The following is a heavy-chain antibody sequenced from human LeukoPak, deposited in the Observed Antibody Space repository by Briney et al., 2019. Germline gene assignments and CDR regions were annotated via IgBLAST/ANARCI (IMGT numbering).Heavy chain of an antibody. CDR3: ARERDPYGDYIIDAFDI. CDR2: IWYEADKE. J-gene: IGHJ3*02. Sequence: GGSLRLSCAASGFSFSSYGMHWVRQAPGKGLEWVAIIWYEADKEFYGDSVKGRFTISRDNSHNTLYLQMNSLRVEDTAVYYCARERDPYGDYIIDAFDIWGRGTMVTVSS. CDR1: GFSFSSYG. V-gene: IGHV3-33*01. D-gene: IGHD4-17*01.